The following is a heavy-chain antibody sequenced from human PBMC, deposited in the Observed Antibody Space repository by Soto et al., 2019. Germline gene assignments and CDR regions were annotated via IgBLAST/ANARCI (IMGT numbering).Heavy chain of an antibody. J-gene: IGHJ3*01. CDR2: ISYNGGVK. CDR1: GFSFRSHA. CDR3: AKITSSGAFDV. V-gene: IGHV3-30-3*02. Sequence: QVQLVESGGGVVQPGTSLRVSCEGSGFSFRSHAIHWVRQPPGKGLEWVTLISYNGGVKSYADSVKGRFTISRDNSKNTVHLQMNSLTPEDTAVYYCAKITSSGAFDVWGQGTLVIVSS.